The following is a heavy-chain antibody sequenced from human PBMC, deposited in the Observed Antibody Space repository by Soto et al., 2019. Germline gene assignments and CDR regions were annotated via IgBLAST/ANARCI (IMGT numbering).Heavy chain of an antibody. CDR2: IYHSGST. V-gene: IGHV4-38-2*02. CDR1: GYSISSGYY. Sequence: SETLSLTCAVSGYSISSGYYWGWIRQPPGKGLELIGSIYHSGSTYYNPSLKSRVTISVDTSKNQFSLKLSSVTAADTAVYYCARDSRYSYGAGREYYFDYWGQGTLVTVSS. D-gene: IGHD5-18*01. CDR3: ARDSRYSYGAGREYYFDY. J-gene: IGHJ4*02.